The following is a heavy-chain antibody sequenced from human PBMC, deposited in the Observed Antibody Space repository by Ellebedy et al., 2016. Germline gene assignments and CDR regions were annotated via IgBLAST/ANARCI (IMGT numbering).Heavy chain of an antibody. J-gene: IGHJ6*02. CDR2: IGTAGDT. D-gene: IGHD3-9*01. V-gene: IGHV3-13*04. CDR1: GFTFSSYD. CDR3: ARVLRAYDILTGYYTGTRSYYYYYGMDV. Sequence: GGSLRLXXAASGFTFSSYDMHWVRQATGKGLEWVSAIGTAGDTYYPGSVKGRFTISRENAKNSLYLQMNSLRAGDTAVYYCARVLRAYDILTGYYTGTRSYYYYYGMDVWGQGTTVTVSS.